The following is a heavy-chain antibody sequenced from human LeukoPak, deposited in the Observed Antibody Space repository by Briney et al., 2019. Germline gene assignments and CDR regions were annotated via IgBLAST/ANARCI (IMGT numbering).Heavy chain of an antibody. Sequence: GRSLRLSCAASGFTFSSYGMLWVRQAPGKGLEWVAVISNDGNNKYYADSVKGRFAISRDNSKNTLYLQMNSLRAEDTAVYYCAKQTYVWGSYRYTEADYWGQGTLVTVSS. CDR1: GFTFSSYG. CDR3: AKQTYVWGSYRYTEADY. J-gene: IGHJ4*02. D-gene: IGHD3-16*02. V-gene: IGHV3-30*18. CDR2: ISNDGNNK.